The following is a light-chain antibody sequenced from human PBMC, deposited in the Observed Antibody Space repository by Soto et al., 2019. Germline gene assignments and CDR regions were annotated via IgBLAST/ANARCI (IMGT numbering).Light chain of an antibody. Sequence: QSALTQPASVFGSPVQSITFSCTGTSSDVGGYNFVSWYQQHPGKAPKLMIYEVSSRPSGVSNRFSGSKSGNTASLTISGLQPEDEADYYCSSYTTSTTVVFGTGTKVTVL. CDR3: SSYTTSTTVV. CDR2: EVS. V-gene: IGLV2-14*03. J-gene: IGLJ1*01. CDR1: SSDVGGYNF.